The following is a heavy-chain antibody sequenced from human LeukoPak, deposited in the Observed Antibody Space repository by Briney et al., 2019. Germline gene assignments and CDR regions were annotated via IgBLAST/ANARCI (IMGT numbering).Heavy chain of an antibody. D-gene: IGHD3-16*01. Sequence: GGSLRLSCAASGFTFSSYAMHWVRQAPGKGLEWVACISYDGSNKYYADSVKGRFTISRDNSKNTLYLQMNSLRAEDTAVYYCARDRVITFGGVTHYFDYWGQGTLVTVSS. J-gene: IGHJ4*02. CDR1: GFTFSSYA. V-gene: IGHV3-30-3*01. CDR2: ISYDGSNK. CDR3: ARDRVITFGGVTHYFDY.